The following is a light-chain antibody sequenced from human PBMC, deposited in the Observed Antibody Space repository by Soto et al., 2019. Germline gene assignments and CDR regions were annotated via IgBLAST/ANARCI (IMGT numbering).Light chain of an antibody. V-gene: IGKV3-11*01. Sequence: EIVLTQSPATLSLSPGERATLSCRASQTVYNYLAWYQQRPGQAPRLLIYDASNRATGVPARFSGSGSGTDLTLTISSLEPDDLAIYFCQQRYDWPLTFGGGSRIEMK. CDR2: DAS. CDR3: QQRYDWPLT. J-gene: IGKJ4*01. CDR1: QTVYNY.